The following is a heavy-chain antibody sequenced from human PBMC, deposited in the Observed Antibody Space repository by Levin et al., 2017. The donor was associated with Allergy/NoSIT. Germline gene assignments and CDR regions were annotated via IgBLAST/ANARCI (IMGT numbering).Heavy chain of an antibody. V-gene: IGHV5-51*01. Sequence: ASVKVSCKGSGYSFSSYWISWVRQMPGKGLEWMGIIYPGDSDTRYSPSFQGQVTISADKSISTAYLQWSSLKASDTAMYYCARRTGDGTYNWFDPWGQGTLVTVSS. CDR2: IYPGDSDT. CDR1: GYSFSSYW. J-gene: IGHJ5*02. CDR3: ARRTGDGTYNWFDP.